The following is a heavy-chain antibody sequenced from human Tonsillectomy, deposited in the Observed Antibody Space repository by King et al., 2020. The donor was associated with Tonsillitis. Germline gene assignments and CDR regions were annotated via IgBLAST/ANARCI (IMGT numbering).Heavy chain of an antibody. CDR2: IHYSGSS. Sequence: QLQESGPGLVRPSETLSLTCTVSGGSNSRSTYYWGWIRQPPGKGLEWIGNIHYSGSSSYNPSLRSRVTISVDTSKSQSSLKLRSVTAADTAVYYCAKPSIAVAGRGWFDPWGQGTLVTVSS. D-gene: IGHD6-19*01. CDR3: AKPSIAVAGRGWFDP. J-gene: IGHJ5*02. CDR1: GGSNSRSTYY. V-gene: IGHV4-39*01.